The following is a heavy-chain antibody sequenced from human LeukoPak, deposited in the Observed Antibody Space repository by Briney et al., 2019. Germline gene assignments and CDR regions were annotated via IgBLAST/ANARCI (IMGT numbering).Heavy chain of an antibody. CDR3: AMAQAFYYFDY. J-gene: IGHJ4*02. CDR2: IYYSGST. Sequence: SETLSLTCTVSGGSISSYYWSWIRQPPGKGLEWIGYIYYSGSTNYNPSLKSRVTISVDTSKNQFSLKLSSVTAADTAVYYCAMAQAFYYFDYWGQGTLVTVSS. CDR1: GGSISSYY. V-gene: IGHV4-59*08.